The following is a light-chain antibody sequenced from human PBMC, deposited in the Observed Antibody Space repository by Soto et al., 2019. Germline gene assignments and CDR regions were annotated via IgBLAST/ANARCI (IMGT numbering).Light chain of an antibody. CDR1: QSVSSSY. J-gene: IGKJ5*01. CDR3: QLYGRSPPIT. CDR2: GAT. V-gene: IGKV3-20*01. Sequence: EIVLTQSPGTLSLSPGERATLSCRASQSVSSSYLAWYQQKPGQSPRLLIHGATNRVSGIPDRFIGSGSGTDFTLTNNRLEAEGLAMYYCQLYGRSPPITFGHGTRLDSK.